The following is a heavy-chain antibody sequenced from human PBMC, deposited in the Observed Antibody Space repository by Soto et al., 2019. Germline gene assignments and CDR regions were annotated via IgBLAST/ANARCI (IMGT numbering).Heavy chain of an antibody. J-gene: IGHJ4*02. CDR1: GYTFTSYA. Sequence: SVKVSYKASGYTFTSYAIHWVRQAPGQSLEWMGWVDTGNGNTKYSQKFQGRVTITRDTYANTADMELSSLRSEDTAVYYCARDAKWDPRGVEAQQDDYFVYWGQGTLVTVSS. D-gene: IGHD1-26*01. CDR2: VDTGNGNT. CDR3: ARDAKWDPRGVEAQQDDYFVY. V-gene: IGHV1-3*04.